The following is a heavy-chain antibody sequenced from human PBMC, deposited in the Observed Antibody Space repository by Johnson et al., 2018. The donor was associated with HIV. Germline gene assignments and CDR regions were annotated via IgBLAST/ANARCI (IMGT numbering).Heavy chain of an antibody. D-gene: IGHD6-19*01. J-gene: IGHJ3*02. CDR3: TTVGIAVAGALPI. Sequence: VQLVESGGGVVRPGGSLRLSCAASGFTFDDYGMSWVRQAPGKGLEWVSYISSSCSTIYYADSVKGRFTISMDNAKNSLYLQMNSLRAEDTAVYYCTTVGIAVAGALPIWGQGTMVTVSS. V-gene: IGHV3-48*04. CDR2: ISSSCSTI. CDR1: GFTFDDYG.